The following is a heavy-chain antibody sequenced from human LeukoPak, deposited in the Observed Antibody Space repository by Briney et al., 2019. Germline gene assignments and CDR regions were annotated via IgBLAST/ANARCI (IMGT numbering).Heavy chain of an antibody. Sequence: PSETLSLTCTVSAGSISSYYCSWIRQHPRNWLGWSRYIYISGSTNYNPPLKSRVTISVDTSKNQLSMKLSSVTAADTAVYYCARHGTYYYDSSGYPKQYYYMDVWGKGTTVTVSS. J-gene: IGHJ6*03. CDR3: ARHGTYYYDSSGYPKQYYYMDV. CDR2: IYISGST. CDR1: AGSISSYY. V-gene: IGHV4-4*09. D-gene: IGHD3-22*01.